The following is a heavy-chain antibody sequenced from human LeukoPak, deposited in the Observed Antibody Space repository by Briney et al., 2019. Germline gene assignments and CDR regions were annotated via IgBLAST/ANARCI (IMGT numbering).Heavy chain of an antibody. J-gene: IGHJ4*02. V-gene: IGHV4-34*01. Sequence: SETLSLTCAVFGGXFSGYYCSWIRQPPGKGLEWIGEINHSGSTNYNPSLRSRATISVDTSKNQFSLNLSSVTAADTAVYYCARYFPFDSTGFYYNFDYWGQGTLVTVSS. CDR1: GGXFSGYY. CDR2: INHSGST. D-gene: IGHD3-22*01. CDR3: ARYFPFDSTGFYYNFDY.